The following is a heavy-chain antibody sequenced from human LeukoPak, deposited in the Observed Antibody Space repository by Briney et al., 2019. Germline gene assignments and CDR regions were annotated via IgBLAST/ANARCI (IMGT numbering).Heavy chain of an antibody. V-gene: IGHV1-69*13. CDR3: ARGSIGQLAFDY. Sequence: ASVKVSCKASGGTFSSYAISWVRQAPGQGLEWMGGIIPIFGTANYAQKFQGRVTITADESTSTAYMELSSLRSDDTAVYYCARGSIGQLAFDYWGQGTLVTVSS. CDR1: GGTFSSYA. J-gene: IGHJ4*02. CDR2: IIPIFGTA. D-gene: IGHD6-6*01.